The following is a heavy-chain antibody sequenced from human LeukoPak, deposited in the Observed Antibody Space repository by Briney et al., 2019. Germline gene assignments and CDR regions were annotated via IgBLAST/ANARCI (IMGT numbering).Heavy chain of an antibody. Sequence: PGGSLRLSCAASGFTFSRYWMSWVRQAPGKGLEWVANIKKDGSEKYYVDSVKGRFTISRDNAKNSLYLQMNSLRAEDTAVYYCARDDWFDPWGQGTLVTVSS. J-gene: IGHJ5*02. CDR2: IKKDGSEK. V-gene: IGHV3-7*01. CDR1: GFTFSRYW. CDR3: ARDDWFDP.